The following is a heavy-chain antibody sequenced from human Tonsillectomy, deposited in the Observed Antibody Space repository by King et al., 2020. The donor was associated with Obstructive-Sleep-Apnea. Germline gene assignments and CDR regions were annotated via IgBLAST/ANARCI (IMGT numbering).Heavy chain of an antibody. CDR1: GGTFSSYA. J-gene: IGHJ3*02. V-gene: IGHV1-69*09. Sequence: VQLVQSGAEVKKPGSSVKVSCKASGGTFSSYAISWVRQAPGKGLEWMGGIIPILGIANYAQKFQGRVTITADKSTSTDYMELSSLRSEDTAVYYCARDGGIAAAGISRAFDIWGQGTMVTVSS. CDR2: IIPILGIA. D-gene: IGHD6-13*01. CDR3: ARDGGIAAAGISRAFDI.